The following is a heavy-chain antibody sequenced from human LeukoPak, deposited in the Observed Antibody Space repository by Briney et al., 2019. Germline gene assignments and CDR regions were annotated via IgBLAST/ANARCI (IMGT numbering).Heavy chain of an antibody. CDR2: IYHSGST. Sequence: SETLSLTCAVSGYSISSGYYWGWIRQPPGKGLEWIWSIYHSGSTYYNPSLKSRVTISVDTSKNQFSLKLSSVTAADMAVYYCAGLGYCSSTSCYYFDDWGKGTLVTVSS. CDR1: GYSISSGYY. V-gene: IGHV4-38-2*01. J-gene: IGHJ4*02. CDR3: AGLGYCSSTSCYYFDD. D-gene: IGHD2-2*01.